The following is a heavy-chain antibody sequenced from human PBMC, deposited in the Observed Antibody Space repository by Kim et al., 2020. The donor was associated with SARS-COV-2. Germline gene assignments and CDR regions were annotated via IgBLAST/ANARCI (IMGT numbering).Heavy chain of an antibody. CDR1: GGSISSSSYY. CDR3: ARHAYSYDPVVERWRFDP. J-gene: IGHJ5*02. CDR2: IYYSGST. V-gene: IGHV4-39*01. Sequence: SETLSLTCTVSGGSISSSSYYWGWIRQPPGKGLEWIGSIYYSGSTYYNPSLKSRVTISVDTSKNQFSLKLSSVTAADTAVYYCARHAYSYDPVVERWRFDPWGQGTLVTVSS. D-gene: IGHD3-22*01.